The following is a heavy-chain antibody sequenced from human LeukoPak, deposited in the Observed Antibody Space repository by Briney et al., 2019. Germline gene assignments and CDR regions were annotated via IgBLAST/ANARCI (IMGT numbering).Heavy chain of an antibody. V-gene: IGHV3-23*01. CDR2: ISGSGGST. Sequence: GGSLRLSCAASGFAFSSYAMSWVRQAPGKGLEWVSAISGSGGSTYYADSVKGRFTISRDNSKNTLYLQMNSLRAEDTAVYYCAKDSGDYYFYGMDVWGQGTTVTVSS. CDR3: AKDSGDYYFYGMDV. CDR1: GFAFSSYA. J-gene: IGHJ6*02. D-gene: IGHD7-27*01.